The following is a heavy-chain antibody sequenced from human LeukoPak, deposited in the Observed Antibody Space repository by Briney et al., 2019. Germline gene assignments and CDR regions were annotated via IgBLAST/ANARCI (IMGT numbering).Heavy chain of an antibody. J-gene: IGHJ4*02. V-gene: IGHV5-51*01. Sequence: GESLKISCQVSGYKFTSYWIAWVRQMPGKGLEWIGFIYPGDSDTRYSPSFQGQVTISADKSINTAYVQWSSLKASDTAMYYCARRDTMGLLDYWGQGTLVTVSS. D-gene: IGHD4/OR15-4a*01. CDR3: ARRDTMGLLDY. CDR1: GYKFTSYW. CDR2: IYPGDSDT.